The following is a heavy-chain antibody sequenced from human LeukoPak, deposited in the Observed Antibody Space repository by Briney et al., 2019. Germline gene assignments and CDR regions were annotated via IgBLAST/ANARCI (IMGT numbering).Heavy chain of an antibody. D-gene: IGHD4-17*01. CDR2: IIPIFGTA. CDR1: GGTFSSYA. CDR3: ARDGGYGDYENWFDP. Sequence: ASVKVSCKASGGTFSSYAISLVRQAPGQGLEWMGRIIPIFGTANYAQKFQGRVTITTDESTSTAYMELSSLRSEDTAVYYCARDGGYGDYENWFDPWGQGTLVTVSS. J-gene: IGHJ5*02. V-gene: IGHV1-69*05.